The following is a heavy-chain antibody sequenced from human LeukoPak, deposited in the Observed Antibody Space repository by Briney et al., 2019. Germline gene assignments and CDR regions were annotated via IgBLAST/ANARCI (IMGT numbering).Heavy chain of an antibody. D-gene: IGHD6-19*01. CDR2: ISAYSGKT. V-gene: IGHV1-18*01. J-gene: IGHJ5*02. CDR3: ARKVGSGWWYNWFDH. Sequence: ASVKVSCKASGYTFTSYGISWVRQAPGQGLEWMGWISAYSGKTNCAQKLQGRVTMTTDTSTSTAYMELRSLRSDDTAVYYCARKVGSGWWYNWFDHWGQGTLVTVSS. CDR1: GYTFTSYG.